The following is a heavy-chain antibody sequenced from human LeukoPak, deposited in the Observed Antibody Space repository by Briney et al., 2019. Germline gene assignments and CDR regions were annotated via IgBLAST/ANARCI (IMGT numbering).Heavy chain of an antibody. CDR2: ISDTGRNT. V-gene: IGHV3-23*01. CDR3: AKDITMIGVVITTDAFDI. Sequence: PGGSLRLSCASSGFTFSSHGMTWVRQAPGKGLEWVSSISDTGRNTYYADSVQGRFTISRDNSKNTLYLQMNSLRAEDTAVHHCAKDITMIGVVITTDAFDIWGQGTMVTVSS. CDR1: GFTFSSHG. D-gene: IGHD3-22*01. J-gene: IGHJ3*02.